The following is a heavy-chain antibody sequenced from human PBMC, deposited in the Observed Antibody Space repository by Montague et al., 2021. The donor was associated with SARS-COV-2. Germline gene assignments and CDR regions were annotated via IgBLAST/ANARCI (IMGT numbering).Heavy chain of an antibody. CDR1: GGSISSSSYY. CDR3: ARLNFHITIFGVVSSRVFDY. J-gene: IGHJ4*02. V-gene: IGHV4-39*01. CDR2: IYYSGST. D-gene: IGHD3-3*01. Sequence: ETLSLTCTVSGGSISSSSYYWVWIRQPPGKGLEWIGSIYYSGSTYYNPSLKSRATISVDTSKNQFSLKLSSVTAADTAVYYCARLNFHITIFGVVSSRVFDYWGQGTLVTVSS.